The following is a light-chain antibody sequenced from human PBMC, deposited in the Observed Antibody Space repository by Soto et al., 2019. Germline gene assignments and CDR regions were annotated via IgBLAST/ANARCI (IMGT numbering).Light chain of an antibody. CDR3: CSYAGTSTHTV. CDR2: VVS. J-gene: IGLJ7*01. V-gene: IGLV2-23*02. CDR1: SSDVGSYNL. Sequence: QSALTQPASVSGSPGQSITISCTGTSSDVGSYNLVSWYQQHPGKAPKLMISVVSKRPSGISDRFSGSKSGSTASLTISGLQAEDEADYYCCSYAGTSTHTVFGGGTQLTVL.